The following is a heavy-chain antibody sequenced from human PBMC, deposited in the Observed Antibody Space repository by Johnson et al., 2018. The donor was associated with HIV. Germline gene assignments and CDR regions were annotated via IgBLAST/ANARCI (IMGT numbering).Heavy chain of an antibody. CDR2: ISGSGGST. CDR3: AKALLGYCTGGVCYTRIAAAGDAFDI. V-gene: IGHV3-23*04. J-gene: IGHJ3*02. Sequence: VQLVESGGGLVQPGGSLRLSCAASGFTLRNCAINWGRRAPGKGLEWVSAISGSGGSTYYADSVKGRFTISRDNSKNTLYLQMNSLRAEDTAVYYCAKALLGYCTGGVCYTRIAAAGDAFDIWGQGTMVTVSS. CDR1: GFTLRNCA. D-gene: IGHD2-8*02.